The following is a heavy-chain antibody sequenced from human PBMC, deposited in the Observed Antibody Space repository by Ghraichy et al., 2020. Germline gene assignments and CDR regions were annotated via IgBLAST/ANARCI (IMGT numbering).Heavy chain of an antibody. D-gene: IGHD1-26*01. CDR2: ISAYNGNT. CDR1: GYTFTSYG. V-gene: IGHV1-18*04. J-gene: IGHJ6*02. CDR3: ARAGWELLLAYYGMDV. Sequence: ASVKVSCKASGYTFTSYGISWVRQAPGQGLEWMGWISAYNGNTNYAQKLQGRVTMTTDTSTSTAYMELRSLRSDDTAVYYCARAGWELLLAYYGMDVWGQGTTVTVSS.